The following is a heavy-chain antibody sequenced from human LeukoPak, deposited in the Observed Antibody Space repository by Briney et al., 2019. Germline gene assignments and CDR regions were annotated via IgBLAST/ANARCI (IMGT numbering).Heavy chain of an antibody. CDR3: AREVGGGQQPWFDP. D-gene: IGHD6-13*01. V-gene: IGHV4-59*01. J-gene: IGHJ5*02. Sequence: SETLSLTCTVSGGSISSYYWSWIRQPPGEGLEWIGYIYYSGSTNYNPSLKSRVTISVGTSKNQFSLKLSSVTAADTAVYYCAREVGGGQQPWFDPWGQGTLVTVSS. CDR1: GGSISSYY. CDR2: IYYSGST.